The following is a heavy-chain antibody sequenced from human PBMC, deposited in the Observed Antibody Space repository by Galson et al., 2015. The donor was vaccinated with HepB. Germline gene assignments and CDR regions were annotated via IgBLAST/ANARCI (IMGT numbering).Heavy chain of an antibody. V-gene: IGHV3-48*03. CDR1: GFTFSSYE. CDR2: ISSSGSTI. J-gene: IGHJ4*02. CDR3: ARDGYTSGWHY. Sequence: SLRLSCAASGFTFSSYEMNWVRQAPGKGLEWVSYISSSGSTIYYADSVKGRFTISRDNTKNSLYLQMNSLRAEDTAVYYCARDGYTSGWHYWGQGTLVTVSS. D-gene: IGHD6-19*01.